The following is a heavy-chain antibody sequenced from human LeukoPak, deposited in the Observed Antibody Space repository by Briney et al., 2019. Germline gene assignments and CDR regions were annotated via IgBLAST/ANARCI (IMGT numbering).Heavy chain of an antibody. D-gene: IGHD5-12*01. Sequence: PGGSLRLSCVASGFTFGLYSMHWVRQAPGKGLDYVSAISGDAHDTFYANSVMGRFTISRDNSRNILYLQMGSLRPDDTGVYYCARVMRGYDHWGQGILVTVSS. J-gene: IGHJ5*02. CDR2: ISGDAHDT. V-gene: IGHV3-64*01. CDR3: ARVMRGYDH. CDR1: GFTFGLYS.